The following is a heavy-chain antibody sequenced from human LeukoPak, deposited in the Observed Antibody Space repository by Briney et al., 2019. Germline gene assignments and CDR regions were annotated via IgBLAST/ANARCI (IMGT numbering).Heavy chain of an antibody. D-gene: IGHD3-22*01. CDR2: IRSKANSYAT. CDR3: AKGLKYYYDSSPSPGMY. CDR1: GFTFSNYG. Sequence: GGSLRLSCAASGFTFSNYGIHWVRQASGKGLEWVGRIRSKANSYATAYAASVKGRFTISRDDSKNTLYLQMNSLRAEDTAVYYCAKGLKYYYDSSPSPGMYWGQGTLVTVSS. V-gene: IGHV3-73*01. J-gene: IGHJ4*02.